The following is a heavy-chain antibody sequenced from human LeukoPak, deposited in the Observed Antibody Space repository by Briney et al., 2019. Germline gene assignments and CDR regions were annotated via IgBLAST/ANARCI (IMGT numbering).Heavy chain of an antibody. D-gene: IGHD4-11*01. V-gene: IGHV3-23*01. CDR2: ISGSGGST. J-gene: IGHJ6*03. CDR3: AKGATTVTNYYYMDV. CDR1: GFTFSSYG. Sequence: PGGPLRLSCAASGFTFSSYGMSWVRQAPGKGLEWVSAISGSGGSTYYADSVKGRFTISRDNSKNTLYLQMNSLRAEDTAVYYCAKGATTVTNYYYMDVWGKGTTVTVSS.